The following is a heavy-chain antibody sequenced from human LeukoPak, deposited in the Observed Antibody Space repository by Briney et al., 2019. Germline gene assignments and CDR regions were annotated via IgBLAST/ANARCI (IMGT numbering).Heavy chain of an antibody. J-gene: IGHJ4*02. CDR2: IHFSGTT. CDR3: ARVVASTSIDS. CDR1: GGSISRSNYY. V-gene: IGHV4-39*01. D-gene: IGHD2-15*01. Sequence: SEALSLTCTVSGGSISRSNYYWGWIRQPPGKGLEWIGSIHFSGTTYYTPSLKSRVTISVDTPKNQFSLNLNSVTAADTAIYYCARVVASTSIDSWGQGTLVTVSS.